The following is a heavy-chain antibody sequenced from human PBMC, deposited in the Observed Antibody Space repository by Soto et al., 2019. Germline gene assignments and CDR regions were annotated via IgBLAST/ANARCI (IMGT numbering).Heavy chain of an antibody. J-gene: IGHJ4*02. V-gene: IGHV4-39*01. CDR3: ARHGPLSNNWNQLDY. Sequence: QLQLQESGPGLVKPSETLSLTCTVSGGSISSSPYYWGWIRQPPGKGLEWIGNIYYNGSTFYNPSLKSRVTISVDTSKNQFSLKLSYVTAADTAVYYCARHGPLSNNWNQLDYWGQGTLVTVSS. CDR1: GGSISSSPYY. CDR2: IYYNGST. D-gene: IGHD1-1*01.